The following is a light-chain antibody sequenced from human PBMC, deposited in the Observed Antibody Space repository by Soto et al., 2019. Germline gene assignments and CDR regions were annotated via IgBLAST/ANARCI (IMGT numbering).Light chain of an antibody. CDR2: DAS. J-gene: IGKJ5*01. CDR3: QQRSNWPPT. V-gene: IGKV3-11*01. Sequence: EILLTQSPGTLSLARLERATPTFRASQSVGTYLAWYQQKPGQAPRLLIYDASNRATGIAPRFRGSGSGTDFTLTISSVEPEDFAVYICQQRSNWPPTFGQGTRLEIK. CDR1: QSVGTY.